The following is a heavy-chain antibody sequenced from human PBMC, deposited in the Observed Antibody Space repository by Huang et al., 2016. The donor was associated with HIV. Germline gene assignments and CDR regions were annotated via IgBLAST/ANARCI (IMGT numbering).Heavy chain of an antibody. Sequence: QVHLVQSGAEVKKPGASVKVSCKASGYTCTNYDINWVRQAPGGGLEWMGWMNPTPGTTGVAQSFQGRVTMTRKTSITTAYMELTSLTSEDTAVYYCARSAYGDLDYWGLGTLVIVSS. J-gene: IGHJ4*02. D-gene: IGHD4-17*01. CDR1: GYTCTNYD. CDR2: MNPTPGTT. V-gene: IGHV1-8*02. CDR3: ARSAYGDLDY.